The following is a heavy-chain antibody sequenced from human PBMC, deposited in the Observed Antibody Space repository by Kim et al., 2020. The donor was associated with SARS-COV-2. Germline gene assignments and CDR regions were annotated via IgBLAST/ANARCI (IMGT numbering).Heavy chain of an antibody. V-gene: IGHV3-64D*09. CDR2: SNGGST. CDR3: VKSSHY. J-gene: IGHJ4*02. Sequence: SNGGSTYYADSVKGRFTISRDNSKNTLYLQMSSLRAEDTAVYYCVKSSHYWGQGTLVTVSS.